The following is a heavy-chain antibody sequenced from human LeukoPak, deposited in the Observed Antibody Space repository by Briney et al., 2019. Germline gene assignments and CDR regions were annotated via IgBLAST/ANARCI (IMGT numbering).Heavy chain of an antibody. Sequence: ASVKVSCKASGYTFTSYAMHWVRQAPGQRLEWMGWINAGNGNTKYSQKFQGRVTITRDTSASTAYMELSSLRSEDTAVYYCARGSSGYYLRELHFDPWGQGTLVTVSS. J-gene: IGHJ5*02. CDR3: ARGSSGYYLRELHFDP. V-gene: IGHV1-3*01. CDR2: INAGNGNT. CDR1: GYTFTSYA. D-gene: IGHD3-22*01.